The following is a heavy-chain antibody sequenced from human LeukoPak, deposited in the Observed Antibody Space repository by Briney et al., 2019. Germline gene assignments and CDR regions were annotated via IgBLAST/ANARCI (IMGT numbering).Heavy chain of an antibody. D-gene: IGHD3-22*01. CDR1: GGSFSGYY. CDR2: INHSGST. Sequence: SETLSLTCAVYGGSFSGYYWSWLRQPPGKGLEWIGEINHSGSTNYNPSLKSRVTISVDTSKNQFSLKLSSVPAADTAVYYWARAPGRESGYISWFDPWGQGTLVTVSS. J-gene: IGHJ5*02. CDR3: ARAPGRESGYISWFDP. V-gene: IGHV4-34*01.